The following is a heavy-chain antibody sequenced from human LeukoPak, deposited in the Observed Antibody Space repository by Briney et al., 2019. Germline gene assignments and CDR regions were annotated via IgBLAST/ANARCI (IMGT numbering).Heavy chain of an antibody. CDR3: SKDRQGGGGWYLFDY. CDR1: GFTFSSFA. D-gene: IGHD6-19*01. V-gene: IGHV3-23*01. CDR2: ISDSGGSS. Sequence: GGSLRLSCAASGFTFSSFAMSWVRQAPGKGLEWVSGISDSGGSSTYADSVKGRFTTSRDNSKNTLYLEMNSLRAEDTAVYYCSKDRQGGGGWYLFDYWGQGTLVTVSS. J-gene: IGHJ4*02.